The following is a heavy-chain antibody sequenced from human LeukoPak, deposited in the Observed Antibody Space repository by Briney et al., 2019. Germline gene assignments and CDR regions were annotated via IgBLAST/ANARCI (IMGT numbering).Heavy chain of an antibody. CDR1: GLPFSISW. CDR2: IKPDGSET. V-gene: IGHV3-7*01. D-gene: IGHD2-15*01. Sequence: GGSLRLSCAAFGLPFSISWMSWVRQAPGKGLQCVGNIKPDGSETFYVDSVRGRFTISRDNAGNLLFLQMNSLRVDDTAVYYCAFGNAFDVWGRGTMVTVSS. CDR3: AFGNAFDV. J-gene: IGHJ3*01.